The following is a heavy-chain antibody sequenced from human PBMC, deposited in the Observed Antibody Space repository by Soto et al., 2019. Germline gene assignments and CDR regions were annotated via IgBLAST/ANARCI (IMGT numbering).Heavy chain of an antibody. V-gene: IGHV3-74*01. CDR2: IKFDGSST. J-gene: IGHJ6*02. CDR3: AREAKNIYAMDV. Sequence: GGALRLSCAASGFAFSTYWMHWVRQAPGKGLLWVSRIKFDGSSTYYADSVKGRFTISRDDAKNTLFLQMNGLRVDDTAVYYCAREAKNIYAMDVWGQGTTVTVSS. CDR1: GFAFSTYW.